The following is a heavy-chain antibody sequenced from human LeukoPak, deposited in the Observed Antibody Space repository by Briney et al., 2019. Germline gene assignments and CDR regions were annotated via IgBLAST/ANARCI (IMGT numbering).Heavy chain of an antibody. J-gene: IGHJ3*02. CDR2: ISSSGSTI. CDR3: ARAEYYRGAFDI. Sequence: GGSLRLSCAASGFTFSSYEMNWVRQAPGKGLEWVSYISSSGSTIYYADSVKGRFTISRDNAKNSLYLQMNSLRAEDTAVYYCARAEYYRGAFDIWGQGTMVIVSS. D-gene: IGHD3-16*01. V-gene: IGHV3-48*03. CDR1: GFTFSSYE.